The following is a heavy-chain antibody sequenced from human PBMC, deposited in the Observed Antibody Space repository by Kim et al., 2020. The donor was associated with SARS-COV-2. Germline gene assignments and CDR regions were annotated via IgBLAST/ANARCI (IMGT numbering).Heavy chain of an antibody. Sequence: SETLSLTCTVSGGSISSYYWSWIRQPPGKGLEWIGYIYYSGSTNYNPSLKSRVTISVDTSKNQFSLNLSSVTAADTAVYYCARDRGMGWELLDSYGMDVWGQGTTVTVSS. D-gene: IGHD1-26*01. J-gene: IGHJ6*02. V-gene: IGHV4-59*13. CDR1: GGSISSYY. CDR2: IYYSGST. CDR3: ARDRGMGWELLDSYGMDV.